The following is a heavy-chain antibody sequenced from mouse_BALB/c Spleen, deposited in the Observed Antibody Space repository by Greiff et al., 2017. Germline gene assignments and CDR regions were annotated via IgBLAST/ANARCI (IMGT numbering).Heavy chain of an antibody. CDR3: TREGTTVEYYFDY. CDR1: GFTFSSYT. D-gene: IGHD1-1*01. J-gene: IGHJ2*01. V-gene: IGHV5-6-4*01. Sequence: EVNLVESGGGLVKPGGSLKLSCAASGFTFSSYTMSWVRQTPEKRLEWVATISSGGSYTYYPDSVKGRFTISRDNAKNTLYLQMSSLKSEDTAMYYCTREGTTVEYYFDYWGQGTTLTVSS. CDR2: ISSGGSYT.